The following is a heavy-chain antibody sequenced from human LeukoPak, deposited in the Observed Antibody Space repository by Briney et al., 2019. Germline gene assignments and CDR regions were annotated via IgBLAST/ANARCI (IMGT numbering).Heavy chain of an antibody. CDR2: IYHSGST. J-gene: IGHJ2*01. V-gene: IGHV4-30-2*01. CDR3: AREGYDILTGIGYFDL. Sequence: SQTLSLTCAVSGGSISSGGYSWSWIRQPPGKGLEWIGYIYHSGSTYYNPSLKSRVTISVDRSKNQFSPKLSSVTAADTAVYYCAREGYDILTGIGYFDLWGRGTLVTVSS. D-gene: IGHD3-9*01. CDR1: GGSISSGGYS.